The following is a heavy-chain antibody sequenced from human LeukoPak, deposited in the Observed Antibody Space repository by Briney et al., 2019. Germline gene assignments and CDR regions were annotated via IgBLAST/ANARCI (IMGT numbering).Heavy chain of an antibody. J-gene: IGHJ5*02. V-gene: IGHV3-74*01. D-gene: IGHD6-13*01. CDR3: ARARKEGSSWYWWFDP. Sequence: PGGSLRLSCAASGFTFSSYGMHWVRQAPGKARVWGSRINNDGSSTSYADSVKARFTISRHNAKNTLYLPMNSLRAEDTAVYYCARARKEGSSWYWWFDPWGEGSLVTVSS. CDR1: GFTFSSYG. CDR2: INNDGSST.